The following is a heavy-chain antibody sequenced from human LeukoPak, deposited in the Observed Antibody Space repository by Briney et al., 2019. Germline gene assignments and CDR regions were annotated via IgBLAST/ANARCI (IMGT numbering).Heavy chain of an antibody. CDR3: AKDRGSGLYYYIMDV. D-gene: IGHD6-19*01. Sequence: PGGSLRLSCAASGFTFSSYAMSWVRQAPGKGLEWVSGISWNSGRIDYADSVKGRFTISRDNAKNSLYLQMNSLRAEDTAFYYCAKDRGSGLYYYIMDVWGQGTTVTVSS. CDR1: GFTFSSYA. CDR2: ISWNSGRI. V-gene: IGHV3-9*01. J-gene: IGHJ6*02.